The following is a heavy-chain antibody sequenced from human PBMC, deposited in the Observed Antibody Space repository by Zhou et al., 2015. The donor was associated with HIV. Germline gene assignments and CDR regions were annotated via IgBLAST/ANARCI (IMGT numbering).Heavy chain of an antibody. CDR3: ASNQLGYCSSTSCYGFDP. J-gene: IGHJ5*02. V-gene: IGHV1-69*02. CDR1: GGTFSSYT. D-gene: IGHD2-2*01. Sequence: QVQLVQSGAEVKKPGSSVKVSCKASGGTFSSYTISWVRQAPGQGLEWMGRIIPILGIANYAQKFQGRVTITADKSTSTAYMELSSLRSEDTAVYYCASNQLGYCSSTSCYGFDPWGQGTLVTVSS. CDR2: IIPILGIA.